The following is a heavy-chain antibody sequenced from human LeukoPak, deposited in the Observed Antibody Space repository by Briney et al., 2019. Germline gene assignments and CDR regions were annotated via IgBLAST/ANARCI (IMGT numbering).Heavy chain of an antibody. V-gene: IGHV1-2*02. CDR2: INPKSGGT. D-gene: IGHD6-13*01. J-gene: IGHJ4*02. CDR1: GGTFSSYA. Sequence: ASVKVSCKASGGTFSSYAISWVRQAPGQGLEWMGWINPKSGGTNYAQKFQGRVTMTRDTSISTAYMGLSRLRSDDTAVYYCAREAAAAGENCFDYWGQGTLVTVAS. CDR3: AREAAAAGENCFDY.